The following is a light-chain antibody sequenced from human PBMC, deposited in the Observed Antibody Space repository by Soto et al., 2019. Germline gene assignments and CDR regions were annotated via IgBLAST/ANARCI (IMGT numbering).Light chain of an antibody. Sequence: QSALTQPPSVSGSPGQSVTISCTGTSSDVGAYDRVSWYQQPPGTAPRVIIYDVSNRPSGVPDRFSGSKSGNTASLTISGLLPEDEAAYYCSSVTTWTTLVFGGGTKVTVL. CDR1: SSDVGAYDR. J-gene: IGLJ2*01. V-gene: IGLV2-18*02. CDR2: DVS. CDR3: SSVTTWTTLV.